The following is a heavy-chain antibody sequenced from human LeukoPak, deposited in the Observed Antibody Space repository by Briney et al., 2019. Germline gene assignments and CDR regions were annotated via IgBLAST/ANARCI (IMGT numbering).Heavy chain of an antibody. CDR3: AGATVAVAFSHYYYMDV. D-gene: IGHD6-19*01. CDR2: IKQDGSEK. Sequence: PGGSLRLSRAASGFTFSSYWMSWVRQAPGKGLEWVANIKQDGSEKYYVDSVKGRFTISRDNAKNSLYLQMNSLRAEDTAVYYCAGATVAVAFSHYYYMDVWGKGTTVTISS. V-gene: IGHV3-7*01. J-gene: IGHJ6*03. CDR1: GFTFSSYW.